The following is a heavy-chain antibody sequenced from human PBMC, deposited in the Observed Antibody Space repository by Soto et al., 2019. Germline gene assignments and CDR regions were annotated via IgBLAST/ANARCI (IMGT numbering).Heavy chain of an antibody. CDR3: ARSLGAFDI. Sequence: ASVKVSCKASGGTFSSYAISWVRQAPGQGLEWMGGIIPIFGTANYAQKFQGRVTMTRNTSISTAYMELSSLRSEDTAVYYCARSLGAFDIWGQGTMVTVSS. CDR1: GGTFSSYA. J-gene: IGHJ3*02. V-gene: IGHV1-69*05. CDR2: IIPIFGTA. D-gene: IGHD3-16*01.